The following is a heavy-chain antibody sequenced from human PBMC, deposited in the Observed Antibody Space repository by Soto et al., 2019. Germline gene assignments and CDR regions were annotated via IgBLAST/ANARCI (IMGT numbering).Heavy chain of an antibody. CDR2: IFRSGSS. J-gene: IGHJ5*02. Sequence: TLSLTCAVSGDSISSGSNSWSWVRQSPGKGLEWIGYIFRSGSSFFNPSLRSRLTMSVDTSKNQFSLRLSSVTAADTALYYCVRGLGYCSTTTCSEDWFDPWGPGILVTVSS. V-gene: IGHV4-30-2*06. CDR3: VRGLGYCSTTTCSEDWFDP. D-gene: IGHD2-2*01. CDR1: GDSISSGSNS.